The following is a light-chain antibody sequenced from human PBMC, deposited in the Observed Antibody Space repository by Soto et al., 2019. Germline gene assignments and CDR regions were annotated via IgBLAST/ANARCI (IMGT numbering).Light chain of an antibody. CDR3: QSYDSSLTLYV. CDR1: SSNIGAGYD. Sequence: QSVLTQPPSVSGAPGQRVTISCTGSSSNIGAGYDVHWYQQLPGTAPKLLIYGNSNRPSGVPDRFSGSKSGTSASLAITGLQAEDEADYDCQSYDSSLTLYVFGTGTKVTVL. CDR2: GNS. J-gene: IGLJ1*01. V-gene: IGLV1-40*01.